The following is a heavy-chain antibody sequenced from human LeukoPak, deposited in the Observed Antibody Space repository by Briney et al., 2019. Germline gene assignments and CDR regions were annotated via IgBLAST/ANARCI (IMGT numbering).Heavy chain of an antibody. CDR3: ARRSVGGGERFDY. CDR2: VYYSGGP. V-gene: IGHV4-61*01. D-gene: IGHD3-16*01. CDR1: GGSVNSGNYY. J-gene: IGHJ4*02. Sequence: PSETLSLTCTVSGGSVNSGNYYWSWIRQPPGKGLEWIGYVYYSGGPNYHPSLTSRLTISADTSKNQFSLKLRSVTAADTAVHYCARRSVGGGERFDYWGQGILVTVSS.